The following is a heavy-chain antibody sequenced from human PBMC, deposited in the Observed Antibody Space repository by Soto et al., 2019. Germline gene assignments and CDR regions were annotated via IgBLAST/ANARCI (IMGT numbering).Heavy chain of an antibody. D-gene: IGHD1-26*01. V-gene: IGHV1-3*01. CDR1: GYTFTSYA. CDR3: ARVISGGSNWFDP. Sequence: ASVKVSCKASGYTFTSYAMHWVRQAPGQRLEWMGWINAGNGNTKYSQKFQGRVTITRDTSASTAYIDLSSLRSEDTAVYYCARVISGGSNWFDPWGQGTLGTVSS. CDR2: INAGNGNT. J-gene: IGHJ5*02.